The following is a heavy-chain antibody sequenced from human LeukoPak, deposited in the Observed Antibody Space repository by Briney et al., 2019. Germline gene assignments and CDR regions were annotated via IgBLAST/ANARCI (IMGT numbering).Heavy chain of an antibody. CDR3: ARTPRVLSPYTMDV. CDR1: GGTFSSYA. J-gene: IGHJ6*02. Sequence: SVKVSCKTSGGTFSSYAISWVRQAPGQGLEWMGGIIPIFGTSNYAQRFQGRVTITADESTSTAYMELSSLRSEDTAVYYCARTPRVLSPYTMDVWGQGTTVTVSS. D-gene: IGHD3-10*01. CDR2: IIPIFGTS. V-gene: IGHV1-69*01.